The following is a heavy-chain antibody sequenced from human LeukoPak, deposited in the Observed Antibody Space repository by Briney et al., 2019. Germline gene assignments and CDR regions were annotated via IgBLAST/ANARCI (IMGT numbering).Heavy chain of an antibody. Sequence: ASVKVSCKASGYTFTGYYMHWVRQAPGQGLEWMGWINPNSGGTNYAQKFQGRVTMTRDTSISTAYVELSRLRSDDTAVYYCARVNLWLVQNYYFDYWGQGTLVTVSS. D-gene: IGHD6-19*01. J-gene: IGHJ4*02. CDR1: GYTFTGYY. CDR3: ARVNLWLVQNYYFDY. CDR2: INPNSGGT. V-gene: IGHV1-2*02.